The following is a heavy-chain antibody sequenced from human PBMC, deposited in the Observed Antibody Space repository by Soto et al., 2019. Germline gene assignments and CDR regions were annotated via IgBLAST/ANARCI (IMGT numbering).Heavy chain of an antibody. CDR1: GLTVSSNY. CDR3: ARTRVDSNNEDYFDY. CDR2: IYSGGSA. V-gene: IGHV3-66*01. J-gene: IGHJ4*02. Sequence: GGSLRLSCAAPGLTVSSNYMSWVRQTPGKGLEWVSVIYSGGSAYYADSVKGRFTISRDNSKNTLYLQMNSLRVEDTAVYYCARTRVDSNNEDYFDYWGQGTLVTVSS. D-gene: IGHD4-4*01.